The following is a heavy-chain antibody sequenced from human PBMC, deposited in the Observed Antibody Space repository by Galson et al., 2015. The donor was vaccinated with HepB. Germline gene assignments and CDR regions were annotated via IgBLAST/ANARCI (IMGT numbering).Heavy chain of an antibody. CDR2: ISSSSSYI. CDR1: GFTFSSYS. CDR3: ARAFDSSGFDALDV. J-gene: IGHJ3*01. Sequence: SLRLSCAASGFTFSSYSMNWVRQAPGKGLEWVSSISSSSSYIYYADSVKGRFTISRDNAKNSLYLQMNSLRAEDTAVYRCARAFDSSGFDALDVWGQGTVVTVSS. V-gene: IGHV3-21*01. D-gene: IGHD3-22*01.